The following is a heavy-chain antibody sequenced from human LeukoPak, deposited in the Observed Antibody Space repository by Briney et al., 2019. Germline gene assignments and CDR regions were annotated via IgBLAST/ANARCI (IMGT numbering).Heavy chain of an antibody. CDR3: ARAGSYYDFDY. J-gene: IGHJ4*02. Sequence: SETLSLTGTVSGYSTSSGYYWGWIRQPPGKGLEWIGEINHSGSTNYNPSLKSRVTISVDTSKNQFSLKLSSVTAADTAVYHCARAGSYYDFDYWGQGTLVTVSS. CDR1: GYSTSSGYY. CDR2: INHSGST. V-gene: IGHV4-38-2*02. D-gene: IGHD1-26*01.